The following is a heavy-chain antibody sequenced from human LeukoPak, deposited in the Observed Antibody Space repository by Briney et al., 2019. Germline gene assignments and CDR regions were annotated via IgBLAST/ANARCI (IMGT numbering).Heavy chain of an antibody. D-gene: IGHD2-15*01. J-gene: IGHJ4*02. CDR3: ARHAGYCTGGKCYSFYYFDY. V-gene: IGHV5-51*01. CDR1: GYTFTNYW. CDR2: THPGDSDT. Sequence: GESLKISCKASGYTFTNYWIGWVRHTPGKGLEWMGITHPGDSDTRYRTSFQGQVTMSVDESTSTAYLHWTSLKASDTAIYYCARHAGYCTGGKCYSFYYFDYWGREPWSPSPQ.